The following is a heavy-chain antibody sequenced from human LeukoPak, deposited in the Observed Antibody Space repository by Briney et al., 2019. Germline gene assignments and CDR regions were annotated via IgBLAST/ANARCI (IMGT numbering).Heavy chain of an antibody. CDR2: ISWNSGSI. V-gene: IGHV3-9*03. J-gene: IGHJ4*02. Sequence: GGSLRLSCAASGFTFDDYAMHWVRQAPGKGLEWVSGISWNSGSIGYADSVKGRFTISRDNAKNSLYLQMNSLRAEDMALYYCAKGGSTVRQYYFDYWGQGTLVTVSS. CDR1: GFTFDDYA. D-gene: IGHD2-15*01. CDR3: AKGGSTVRQYYFDY.